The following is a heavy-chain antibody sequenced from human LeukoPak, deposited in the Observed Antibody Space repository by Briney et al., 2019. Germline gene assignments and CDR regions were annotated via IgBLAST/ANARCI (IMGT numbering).Heavy chain of an antibody. V-gene: IGHV1-2*02. CDR1: GYTFTGYF. Sequence: ASVKVSCKASGYTFTGYFMHWVRQAPGQGPEWMGWINPNSGGTNYAQKFQGRVTMTRVTSISTAYMELSRLTSDDTAVYYCARGRWYGSSHQLGMDVWGQGTTVTVSS. D-gene: IGHD2-15*01. CDR2: INPNSGGT. J-gene: IGHJ6*02. CDR3: ARGRWYGSSHQLGMDV.